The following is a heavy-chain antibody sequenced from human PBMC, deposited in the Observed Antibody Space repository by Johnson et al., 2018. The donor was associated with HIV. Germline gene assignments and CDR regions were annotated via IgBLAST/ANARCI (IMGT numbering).Heavy chain of an antibody. Sequence: VQLVESGGGLVQPGGSLRLSCAASGFTFSSYGMHWVRQAPDKGLEWVSGINWNGGSTGYADSVKGRFTISRDNAKNTLYLQMNSLRAEDTAVYYCATDGDGDYAFDIWGQGTMVTVSS. CDR1: GFTFSSYG. CDR2: INWNGGST. CDR3: ATDGDGDYAFDI. V-gene: IGHV3-NL1*01. J-gene: IGHJ3*02. D-gene: IGHD4-17*01.